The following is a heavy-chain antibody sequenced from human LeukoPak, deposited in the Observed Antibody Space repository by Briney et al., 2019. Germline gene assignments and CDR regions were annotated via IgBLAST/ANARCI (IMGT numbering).Heavy chain of an antibody. CDR3: AITHYDILTGYHKYMAV. V-gene: IGHV4-34*01. D-gene: IGHD3-9*01. CDR2: INHSGST. J-gene: IGHJ6*03. Sequence: PSETLSLTCAVYGESFNNYYWTWIRQSPGKGLEWIGEINHSGSTNYNPSLKSRVTISVGTANNHVSLRLNSVIAADTAVYYCAITHYDILTGYHKYMAVWAKGTTVTISS. CDR1: GESFNNYY.